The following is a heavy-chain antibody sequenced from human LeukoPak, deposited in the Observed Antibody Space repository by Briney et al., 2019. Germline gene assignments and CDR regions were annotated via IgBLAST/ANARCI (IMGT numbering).Heavy chain of an antibody. CDR3: TTKEYSSGWYVGYYYYYMDV. CDR1: GFTFSSYA. D-gene: IGHD6-19*01. Sequence: PGGSLRLSCAASGFTFSSYAMSWVRQAPGKGLEWVGRIKSKTDGGTTDYAAPVKGRFTISRDDSKNTLYLQMNSLKTEDTAVYYCTTKEYSSGWYVGYYYYYMDVWGKGTTVTVSS. CDR2: IKSKTDGGTT. J-gene: IGHJ6*03. V-gene: IGHV3-15*01.